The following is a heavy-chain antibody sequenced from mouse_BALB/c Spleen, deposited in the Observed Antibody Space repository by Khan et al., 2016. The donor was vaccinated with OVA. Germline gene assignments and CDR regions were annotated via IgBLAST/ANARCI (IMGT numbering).Heavy chain of an antibody. D-gene: IGHD2-2*01. Sequence: VRLQQSGPELVKPGASVKIPCKASGFTFTDYNMAWVKQSHGKSLQWIGDIIPNNGGTIYNQNFKGKSTFTVDKSSSTAYMELSSLTSEDTAVYYCARHGYGEFAYWGQGTLVTVS. CDR3: ARHGYGEFAY. CDR1: GFTFTDYN. V-gene: IGHV1-18*01. J-gene: IGHJ3*01. CDR2: IIPNNGGT.